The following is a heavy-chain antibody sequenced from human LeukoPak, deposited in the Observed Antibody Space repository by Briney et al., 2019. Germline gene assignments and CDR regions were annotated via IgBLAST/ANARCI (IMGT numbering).Heavy chain of an antibody. D-gene: IGHD5-24*01. CDR2: ISYDGSNK. CDR1: GFTFSSYA. CDR3: ARDKGEMATTIFDY. J-gene: IGHJ4*02. Sequence: PGGSLRLSCAASGFTFSSYAMHWVRQAPGKGLEWVAVISYDGSNKYYADSVKGRFTISRDNSKNTLYLQMNSLRAEDTAVYYCARDKGEMATTIFDYWGQGTLVTVSS. V-gene: IGHV3-30*04.